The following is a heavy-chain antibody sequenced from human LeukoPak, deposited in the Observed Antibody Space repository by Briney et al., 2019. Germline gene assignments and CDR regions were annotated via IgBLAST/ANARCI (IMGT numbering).Heavy chain of an antibody. J-gene: IGHJ4*02. Sequence: PSETLSLTCADYGGSFSGYYWSWIRQPPGKGLEWIGEIKHSGSTNYNPSLKTRVTISVDTSKNQFSLKLSSVTAADTAVYYCARGLPVTYDSSGYYFDYWGQGTLVTVSS. CDR1: GGSFSGYY. CDR2: IKHSGST. D-gene: IGHD3-22*01. CDR3: ARGLPVTYDSSGYYFDY. V-gene: IGHV4-34*01.